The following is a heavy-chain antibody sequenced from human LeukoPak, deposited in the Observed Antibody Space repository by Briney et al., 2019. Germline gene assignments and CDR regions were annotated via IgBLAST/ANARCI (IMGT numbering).Heavy chain of an antibody. CDR2: ISSSGSIM. J-gene: IGHJ3*02. V-gene: IGHV3-11*04. CDR1: GFTFTDYY. D-gene: IGHD2-2*01. Sequence: PGGSLRLSCAASGFTFTDYYTSWIRQAPGKGLEWLSYISSSGSIMYYADSVKGRFTISRDNAKESQYLQMNSLRAEDTAVYYCARPRYCSSTSCYEDAFDIWGQGTMVTVSS. CDR3: ARPRYCSSTSCYEDAFDI.